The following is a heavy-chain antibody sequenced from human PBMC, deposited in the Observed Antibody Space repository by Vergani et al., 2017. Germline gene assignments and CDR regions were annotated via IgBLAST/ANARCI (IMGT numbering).Heavy chain of an antibody. D-gene: IGHD3-10*01. Sequence: QMQLQESGPGLVKASETLSLTCTVSGDSIISRSYYWGWIRQPPGKGLEWIGSIYNSGNGDSSSSLKSRVTISADTSKNQFSLRLTSVTAADTAVYYCASGKYDSDSTSHFRGRYFDVWGRSTLGTVPS. CDR1: GDSIISRSYY. J-gene: IGHJ2*01. V-gene: IGHV4-39*01. CDR3: ASGKYDSDSTSHFRGRYFDV. CDR2: IYNSGNG.